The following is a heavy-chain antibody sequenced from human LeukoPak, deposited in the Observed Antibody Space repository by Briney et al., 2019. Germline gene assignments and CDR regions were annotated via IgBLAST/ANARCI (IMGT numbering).Heavy chain of an antibody. D-gene: IGHD6-19*01. V-gene: IGHV3-21*01. Sequence: SGGSLTLSCAASGFTFSSYSMNWVRQAPGKGLEWVSSISSSSSYIYYADSVKGRFTISRDNAKNSLYLQMNSLRAEDTAVYYCARDDFVGIAVAGYYYYGMDVWGQGTTVTVSS. CDR1: GFTFSSYS. CDR3: ARDDFVGIAVAGYYYYGMDV. J-gene: IGHJ6*02. CDR2: ISSSSSYI.